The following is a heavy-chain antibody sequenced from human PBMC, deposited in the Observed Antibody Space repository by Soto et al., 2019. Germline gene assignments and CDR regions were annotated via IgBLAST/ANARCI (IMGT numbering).Heavy chain of an antibody. J-gene: IGHJ4*02. Sequence: EVQLVESGGGLVKPGGSLRLSCVASGFTINNAWMNWVRQAPGKGLEWVGRIKSNTDGGTTDYAAPVKGRYTISRDDSKNTLYLQMNSLKTEDTAAYYCARGLSTGPLWGLGTLVTVSS. CDR1: GFTINNAW. CDR3: ARGLSTGPL. CDR2: IKSNTDGGTT. V-gene: IGHV3-15*07.